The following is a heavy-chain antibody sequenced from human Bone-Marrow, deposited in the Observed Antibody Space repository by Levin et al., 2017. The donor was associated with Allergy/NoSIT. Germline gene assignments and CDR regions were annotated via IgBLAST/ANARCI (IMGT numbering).Heavy chain of an antibody. V-gene: IGHV3-33*01. CDR1: GFTFSAFG. CDR2: VWYDGTKK. CDR3: ARDGVYVWNPYYSPAYYSSYMDV. Sequence: LSLTCAASGFTFSAFGMHWVRQAPGKGLEWVAVVWYDGTKKFYTDSVKGRFTISRDNFKNTLDLQMNNLRAEDTAVYYCARDGVYVWNPYYSPAYYSSYMDVCGKATTVTVSS. J-gene: IGHJ6*03. D-gene: IGHD3-3*01.